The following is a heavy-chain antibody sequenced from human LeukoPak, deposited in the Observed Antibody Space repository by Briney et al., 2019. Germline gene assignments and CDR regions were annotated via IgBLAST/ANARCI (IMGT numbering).Heavy chain of an antibody. V-gene: IGHV1-8*03. D-gene: IGHD3-3*01. CDR1: GYTFTSYD. CDR2: MNPNSGNT. J-gene: IGHJ6*03. CDR3: ARVGMEWSFYYYYMDV. Sequence: ASVKVSCKASGYTFTSYDINWVRQATGQGLEWMGWMNPNSGNTGYAQKFQGRVTITRNTSISTAYMELSSLRSEDTAVYYCARVGMEWSFYYYYMDVWGKGATVTVSS.